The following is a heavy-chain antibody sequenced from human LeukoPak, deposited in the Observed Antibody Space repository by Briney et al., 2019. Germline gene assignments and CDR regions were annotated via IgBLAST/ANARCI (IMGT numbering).Heavy chain of an antibody. J-gene: IGHJ4*02. CDR3: ASKTYYDYVWGSYLSPDY. CDR2: ISYDGSNK. D-gene: IGHD3-16*02. V-gene: IGHV3-30*03. CDR1: GFTFSSYG. Sequence: GGSLRLSCAASGFTFSSYGMHWVRQAPGKGLEWVAVISYDGSNKYYADSVKGRFTISRDNSKNTLYLQMNSLRAEDTAVYYCASKTYYDYVWGSYLSPDYWGQGTLVTVSS.